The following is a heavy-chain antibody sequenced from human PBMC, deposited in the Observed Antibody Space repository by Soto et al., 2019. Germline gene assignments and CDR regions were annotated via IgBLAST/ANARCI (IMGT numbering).Heavy chain of an antibody. V-gene: IGHV1-69*01. Sequence: QVQLVQSGAEVKKPGSSVKVSCKASGGTFSSYAISWVRQAPGQGLEWMGGIIPIFGTANYAQKFQARVTIPADESTSTADRELSSLRSEDTAVYYCAREGITMVRGVIVTPYYFDYWGQGPLVTVSA. CDR2: IIPIFGTA. CDR1: GGTFSSYA. CDR3: AREGITMVRGVIVTPYYFDY. J-gene: IGHJ4*02. D-gene: IGHD3-10*01.